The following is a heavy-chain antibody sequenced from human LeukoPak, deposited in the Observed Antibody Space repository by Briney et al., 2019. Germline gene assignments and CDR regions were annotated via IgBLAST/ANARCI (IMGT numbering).Heavy chain of an antibody. CDR2: IQYSGST. V-gene: IGHV4-59*01. Sequence: PSETLSLTCTVSGGSISIYYWTWIRQPPGKGLEWIGNIQYSGSTNYNPSLKSRVTILLDTSKNQFSLKLNSVTAADTAVYYCARDWELGHWGQGTLVTVSS. D-gene: IGHD1-1*01. J-gene: IGHJ5*02. CDR1: GGSISIYY. CDR3: ARDWELGH.